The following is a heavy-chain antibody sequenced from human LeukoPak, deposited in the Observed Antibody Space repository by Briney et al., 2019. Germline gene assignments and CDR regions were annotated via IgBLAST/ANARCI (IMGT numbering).Heavy chain of an antibody. CDR2: ISRGGDAI. CDR3: AKDHTVGASYYYYGMDV. Sequence: GGSLRLSCAASAFTFSTYSMNWVRQAPGKGLEWVSYISRGGDAIYYADSVKGRFTISRDNSKNTLFLQMNSLRAEDTAVYYCAKDHTVGASYYYYGMDVWGQGTTVTVSS. CDR1: AFTFSTYS. V-gene: IGHV3-48*01. D-gene: IGHD1-26*01. J-gene: IGHJ6*02.